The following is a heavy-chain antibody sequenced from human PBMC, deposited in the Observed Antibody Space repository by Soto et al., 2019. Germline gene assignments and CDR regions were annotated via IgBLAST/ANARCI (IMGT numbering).Heavy chain of an antibody. CDR1: GFTFSSYG. V-gene: IGHV3-30*18. D-gene: IGHD3-3*01. Sequence: GGSLRLSCTASGFTFSSYGMHWVRQAPGKGLEWVAVISYDGSNKYYADSVKGRFTISRDNSKNTLYPQMNSLRAEDTAVYYCAKGAVYDSFKPPADWGQGTLVTVSS. CDR3: AKGAVYDSFKPPAD. CDR2: ISYDGSNK. J-gene: IGHJ4*02.